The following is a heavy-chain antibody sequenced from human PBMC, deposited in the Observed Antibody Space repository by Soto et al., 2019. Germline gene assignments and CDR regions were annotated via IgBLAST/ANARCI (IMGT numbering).Heavy chain of an antibody. V-gene: IGHV4-59*01. D-gene: IGHD3-22*01. CDR2: IFHSGIT. J-gene: IGHJ5*01. CDR3: ARDSYFYDSRGYYRTLDS. Sequence: PSETMSLTCFISGFSFSNDYLTWIRPSPGKGLEWIGYIFHSGITDYNPSVKSRVTISIDKSRNLFSLNLTSVTTADTAVYYCARDSYFYDSRGYYRTLDSWGQGTLVTVSS. CDR1: GFSFSNDY.